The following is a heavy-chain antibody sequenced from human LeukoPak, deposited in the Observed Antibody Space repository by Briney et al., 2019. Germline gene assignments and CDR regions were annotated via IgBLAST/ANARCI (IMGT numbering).Heavy chain of an antibody. D-gene: IGHD3-22*01. CDR2: VYYSGST. V-gene: IGHV4-59*08. CDR3: ARLATMIVVVTHDAFDI. J-gene: IGHJ3*02. Sequence: SETLSLTCTVSGGSISSYYWSWIRQPPGKGLEWIGYVYYSGSTNYNPSLKSRVTISVDTSKNQFSLKLSSVTAADTAVYYCARLATMIVVVTHDAFDIWGQGTMVTASS. CDR1: GGSISSYY.